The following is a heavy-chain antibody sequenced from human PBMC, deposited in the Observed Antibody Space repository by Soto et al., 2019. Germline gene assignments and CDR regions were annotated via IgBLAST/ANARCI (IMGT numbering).Heavy chain of an antibody. Sequence: PGGSLRLSCAASGFTFSNAWMSWVRQAPGKGLEWVGRIKSKTDGGTTDYAAPVKGRFTISRDDSKNTLYLQTNSLKTEDTAVYYCTTTTDDGDYVVAFDIWGQGTMVTVSS. CDR2: IKSKTDGGTT. CDR3: TTTTDDGDYVVAFDI. D-gene: IGHD4-17*01. CDR1: GFTFSNAW. J-gene: IGHJ3*02. V-gene: IGHV3-15*01.